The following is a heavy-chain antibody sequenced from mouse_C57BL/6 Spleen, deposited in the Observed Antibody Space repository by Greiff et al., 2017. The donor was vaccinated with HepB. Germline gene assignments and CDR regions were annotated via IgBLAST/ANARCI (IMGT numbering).Heavy chain of an antibody. D-gene: IGHD1-1*01. CDR3: VKAPTAVAGYFDV. CDR2: IWRGGST. J-gene: IGHJ1*03. Sequence: QVQLKESGPGLVQPSQSLSITCTVSGFSLTSYGVHWVRQSPGKGLEWLGVIWRGGSTDYNAAFMSRLSITKDNSKSQVFFKMNRLQADDTAIYYCVKAPTAVAGYFDVWGTGTTVTVSS. CDR1: GFSLTSYG. V-gene: IGHV2-5*01.